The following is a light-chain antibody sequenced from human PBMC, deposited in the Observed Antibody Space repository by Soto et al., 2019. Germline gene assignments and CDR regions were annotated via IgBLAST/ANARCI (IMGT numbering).Light chain of an antibody. CDR2: AAS. Sequence: DIQMSQSPSSLSASVGDRVTITCGASQSISSYLNWYQQKPGKATKLLIFAASSLQSGVPSRSSGSGSGTHFTLTISSLQPEDFATYYCQQSYSTAWTFGQGTNVDIK. CDR3: QQSYSTAWT. CDR1: QSISSY. V-gene: IGKV1-39*01. J-gene: IGKJ1*01.